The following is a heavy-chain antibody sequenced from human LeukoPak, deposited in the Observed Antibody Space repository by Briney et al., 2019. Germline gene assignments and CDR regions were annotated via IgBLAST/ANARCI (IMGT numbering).Heavy chain of an antibody. V-gene: IGHV4-30-4*01. CDR1: GGSISSGDYY. CDR3: ARPYYYDSRIDP. Sequence: PSETLSLTCTVSGGSISSGDYYWSWIRQPPAKGLEWIAYMYYSGSTYYNPPLKSRVTMSADTSKNQLSLKLSSVTAADTAVYYCARPYYYDSRIDPWGQGILVTVSS. D-gene: IGHD3-22*01. J-gene: IGHJ5*02. CDR2: MYYSGST.